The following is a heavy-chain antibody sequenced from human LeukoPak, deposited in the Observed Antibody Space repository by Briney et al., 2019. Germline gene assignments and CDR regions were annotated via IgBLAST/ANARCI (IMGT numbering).Heavy chain of an antibody. CDR2: ISAYNGNT. D-gene: IGHD3-3*01. CDR1: GYTFTSYG. Sequence: ASVKVSCKASGYTFTSYGISWVRRAPGQGLEWMGWISAYNGNTNYAQKLQGRVTMTTDTSTSTAYMELRSLRSDDTAVYYCAREGGADDFWSGYYNWFDPWGQGTLVTVSS. V-gene: IGHV1-18*01. J-gene: IGHJ5*02. CDR3: AREGGADDFWSGYYNWFDP.